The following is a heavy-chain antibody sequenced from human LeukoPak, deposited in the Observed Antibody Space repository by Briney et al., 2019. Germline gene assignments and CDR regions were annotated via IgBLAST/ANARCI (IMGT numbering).Heavy chain of an antibody. CDR1: GGSISGYY. V-gene: IGHV4-59*01. CDR3: ARYRRNNDFYLDD. J-gene: IGHJ4*02. Sequence: PSETLSLTCTVSGGSISGYYWSWIRQPPGKGLEWIGYIYYSGSTNYNPSLKSRVSMSIDTSKNQFSLILSSLTAADTAVYYCARYRRNNDFYLDDWGQGTLVTVSS. CDR2: IYYSGST. D-gene: IGHD3/OR15-3a*01.